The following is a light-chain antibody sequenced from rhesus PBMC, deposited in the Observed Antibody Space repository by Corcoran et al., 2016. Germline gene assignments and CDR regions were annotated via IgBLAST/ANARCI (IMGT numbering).Light chain of an antibody. Sequence: DIQMTQSPSSLSASVGDRVTITCRASENVNNYLHWYQQKPRKAPKLLIYKASTLQSGVPSRFSGSGYGKDFTPTISSLRPEDFATYYCQHSYGTPLTCGGGTKVELK. CDR1: ENVNNY. CDR2: KAS. V-gene: IGKV1-74*01. J-gene: IGKJ4*01. CDR3: QHSYGTPLT.